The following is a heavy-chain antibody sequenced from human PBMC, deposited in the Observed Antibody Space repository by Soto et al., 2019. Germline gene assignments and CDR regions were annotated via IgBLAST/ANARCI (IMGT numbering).Heavy chain of an antibody. CDR3: ARGPRSGFWRGGTCHYFDY. J-gene: IGHJ4*02. V-gene: IGHV1-18*01. Sequence: QLEQPGGEVKKTGASVKVSCKASGYAFTTYGITWVRQAPGQGLVWMGWCSAYSGVAKDALKFMDRVTMTTDTSTNIAYMELRSLTSDDTPIYRCARGPRSGFWRGGTCHYFDYWGQGTQVTVSA. CDR2: CSAYSGVA. D-gene: IGHD2-15*01. CDR1: GYAFTTYG.